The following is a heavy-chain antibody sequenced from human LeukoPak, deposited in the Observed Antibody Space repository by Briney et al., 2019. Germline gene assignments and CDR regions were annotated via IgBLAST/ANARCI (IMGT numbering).Heavy chain of an antibody. V-gene: IGHV4-34*01. CDR3: ARVVPAATRFDY. D-gene: IGHD2-2*01. CDR2: INHSGST. CDR1: GGSFSGYY. J-gene: IGHJ4*02. Sequence: SETLSLTCAVYGGSFSGYYWSWIRQPPGKGLEWIGEINHSGSTNYNPSLKSRVTISVDTSKNQFSLKLSSVTAADTAVYYCARVVPAATRFDYWGQGTLVTVSS.